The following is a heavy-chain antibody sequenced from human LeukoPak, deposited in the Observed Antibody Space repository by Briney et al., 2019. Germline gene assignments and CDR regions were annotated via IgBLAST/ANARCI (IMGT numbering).Heavy chain of an antibody. CDR1: GGSIISYY. D-gene: IGHD2-15*01. CDR3: VRSKGGTYGWFDP. CDR2: IYYSGTT. V-gene: IGHV4-59*01. Sequence: SETLSLTCTVSGGSIISYYWSWIRQPPGKGLEWIGYIYYSGTTNYNPSLKSRVTISVDTSKNQFSLKVNSVTAADTAVYYCVRSKGGTYGWFDPWGQGTLVTVSS. J-gene: IGHJ5*02.